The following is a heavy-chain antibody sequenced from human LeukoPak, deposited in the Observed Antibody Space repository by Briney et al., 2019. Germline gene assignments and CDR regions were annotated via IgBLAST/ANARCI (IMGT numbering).Heavy chain of an antibody. CDR3: AREETTRSQRAFDY. J-gene: IGHJ4*02. D-gene: IGHD2-15*01. CDR1: GGSISSGDYY. Sequence: SETLSLTCTVSGGSISSGDYYWSWIRQPPGKGLEWIGYIYYSGSTYYNPSLKSRVTISVDTSKNQFSLKLSSVTAADTAVYYCAREETTRSQRAFDYWGQGTLVTVSS. CDR2: IYYSGST. V-gene: IGHV4-30-4*01.